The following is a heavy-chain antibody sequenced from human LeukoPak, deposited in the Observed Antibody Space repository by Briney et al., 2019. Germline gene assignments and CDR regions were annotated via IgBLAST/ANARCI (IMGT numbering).Heavy chain of an antibody. V-gene: IGHV4-59*08. CDR3: ASGEVLRYFDWSIGSWYFDL. CDR1: GGSISSYY. CDR2: IYYSRST. D-gene: IGHD3-9*01. J-gene: IGHJ2*01. Sequence: SETLSLTCTVSGGSISSYYWNWIRQPPGKGLEWIGYIYYSRSTNYNPSLESRVTISVDTSKNQFSLQLSSVTAADTAVYYCASGEVLRYFDWSIGSWYFDLWGRGTLVTVSS.